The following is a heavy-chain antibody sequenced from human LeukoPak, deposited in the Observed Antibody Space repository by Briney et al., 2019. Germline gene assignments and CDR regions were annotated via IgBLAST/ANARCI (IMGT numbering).Heavy chain of an antibody. Sequence: KPSQTLSLTCTVSGGSISSGDYYWSWIRQPPGKGLEWIGYIYYSGSTYYNPSLKSRVTISVDTSKNQFSLKLSSVTAADTAVYYCARGVVGYCSGGSCRYRGAFDYWGQGTLVTVSS. V-gene: IGHV4-30-4*01. J-gene: IGHJ4*02. CDR3: ARGVVGYCSGGSCRYRGAFDY. D-gene: IGHD2-15*01. CDR1: GGSISSGDYY. CDR2: IYYSGST.